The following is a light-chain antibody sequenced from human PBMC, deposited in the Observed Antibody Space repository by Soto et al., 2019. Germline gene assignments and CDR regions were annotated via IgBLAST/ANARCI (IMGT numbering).Light chain of an antibody. J-gene: IGKJ2*01. Sequence: EIVLTQFPATLSLSPGDRATLSCRASHSVPSSLAGYQQKPGQAPRLLVYDISNTATGIPARFTGSGSGTDFTLSISSLEPEDSAVYYCQQRNAWPRNTFGQGTKLQI. CDR2: DIS. CDR3: QQRNAWPRNT. CDR1: HSVPSS. V-gene: IGKV3-11*01.